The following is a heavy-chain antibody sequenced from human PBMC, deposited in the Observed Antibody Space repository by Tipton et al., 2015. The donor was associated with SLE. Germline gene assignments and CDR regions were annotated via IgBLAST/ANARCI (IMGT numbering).Heavy chain of an antibody. CDR1: GFTFSTFA. Sequence: SLRLSCAASGFTFSTFAMHWVRQAPGKGLEWVAVISYDASNKNYAESVKGRFTISRDNHKNTLYLQMDSLRDEDTAVYYCARGGLTYGYYYYMDVWGKGTTVTVSS. CDR3: ARGGLTYGYYYYMDV. J-gene: IGHJ6*03. CDR2: ISYDASNK. V-gene: IGHV3-30-3*01. D-gene: IGHD4-17*01.